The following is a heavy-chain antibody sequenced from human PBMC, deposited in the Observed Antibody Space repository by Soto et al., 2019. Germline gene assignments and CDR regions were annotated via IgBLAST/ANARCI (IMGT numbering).Heavy chain of an antibody. J-gene: IGHJ2*01. V-gene: IGHV5-51*01. Sequence: GESLKISCKGSGYSFSTYWIGWVRQMPGKGLEWMGIIYPGDSDTRYSPSFQGQVTISADKSTTTAFLQWSSLRASDTAMYYCARQRYTDMEDYWYFDLWGRGTLVTVSS. CDR1: GYSFSTYW. CDR2: IYPGDSDT. CDR3: ARQRYTDMEDYWYFDL. D-gene: IGHD5-18*01.